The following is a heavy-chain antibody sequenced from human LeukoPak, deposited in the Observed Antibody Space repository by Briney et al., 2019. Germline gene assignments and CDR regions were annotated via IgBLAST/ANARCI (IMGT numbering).Heavy chain of an antibody. J-gene: IGHJ4*02. CDR3: ARDQEGFDY. CDR1: GGTFSSYA. V-gene: IGHV1-46*01. CDR2: IYPRDGST. Sequence: ASVKVSCKASGGTFSSYAISWVRQAPGQGLEWMGMIYPRDGSTSCAQKFQGRVTVTRDTSTSTVHMELSGLRSEDTAVYYCARDQEGFDYWGQGTLVTVSS.